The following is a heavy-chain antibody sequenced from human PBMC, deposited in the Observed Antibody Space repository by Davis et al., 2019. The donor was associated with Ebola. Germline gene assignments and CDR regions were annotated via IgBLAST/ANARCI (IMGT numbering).Heavy chain of an antibody. D-gene: IGHD3-22*01. CDR1: GFTFSDHY. CDR2: TRNKANSYTT. V-gene: IGHV3-72*01. Sequence: PGGSLRLSCAASGFTFSDHYMDWVRQAPGKGLEWVGRTRNKANSYTTEYAASVKGRFTISRDDSKNSLYLQMNSLKTEDTAVYYCARGLYDSSGYYYPMAFDIWGQGTMVTVSS. CDR3: ARGLYDSSGYYYPMAFDI. J-gene: IGHJ3*02.